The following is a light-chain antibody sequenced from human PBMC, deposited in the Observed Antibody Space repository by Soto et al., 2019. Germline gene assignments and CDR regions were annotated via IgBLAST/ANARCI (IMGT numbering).Light chain of an antibody. CDR2: DVS. CDR1: SIDVGSYNL. Sequence: QSALTQPASVSGSPGQSITISCTGTSIDVGSYNLVSWYQQHPGKAPKLMIYDVSKRPSGVSNRFSGSKSGNTASLTISGLQAEDEADYYCCSYAGSSTFGFGTGTKLTVL. V-gene: IGLV2-23*02. CDR3: CSYAGSSTFG. J-gene: IGLJ1*01.